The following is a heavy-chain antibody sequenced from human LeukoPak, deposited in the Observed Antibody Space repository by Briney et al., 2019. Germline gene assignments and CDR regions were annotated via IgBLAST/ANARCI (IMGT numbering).Heavy chain of an antibody. Sequence: ASVKVSCKTSGYRFKDDYMQWVRQAPGQGLEWMGGIIPIFGTANYAQKFQGRVTITTDESTSTAYMELSSLRSEDTAVHYCAGGGSGTTFSYWGQGTLVTVSS. V-gene: IGHV1-69*05. J-gene: IGHJ4*02. CDR2: IIPIFGTA. CDR3: AGGGSGTTFSY. CDR1: GYRFKDDY. D-gene: IGHD1-7*01.